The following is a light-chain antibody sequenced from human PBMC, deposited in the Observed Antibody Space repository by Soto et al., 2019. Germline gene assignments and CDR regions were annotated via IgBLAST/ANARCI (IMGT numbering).Light chain of an antibody. CDR1: SSNIGGNT. V-gene: IGLV1-44*01. CDR3: ATWDDSLNGGV. J-gene: IGLJ3*02. Sequence: QSVLTQPPSASGTPGQRVTISCSGSSSNIGGNTVNWYQQLPGTAPKLLMFANKERPSGVPDRFSASKSGTSASLAINGLQSDDEADYYCATWDDSLNGGVFGGGTKVTVL. CDR2: ANK.